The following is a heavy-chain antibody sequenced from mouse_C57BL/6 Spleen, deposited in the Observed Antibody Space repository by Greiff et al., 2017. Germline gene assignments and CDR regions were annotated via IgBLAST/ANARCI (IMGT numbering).Heavy chain of an antibody. CDR1: GYTFTSYG. CDR2: IYPRSGNT. CDR3: ARWEYYGSSYVCYFDY. Sequence: VQLQQSGAELARPGASVKLSCKASGYTFTSYGISWVKQRTGQGLEWIGEIYPRSGNTYYNEKFKGKATLTADKSSSTAYMELRSLTSEDSAVYFCARWEYYGSSYVCYFDYWGQGTTLTVSS. D-gene: IGHD1-1*01. J-gene: IGHJ2*01. V-gene: IGHV1-81*01.